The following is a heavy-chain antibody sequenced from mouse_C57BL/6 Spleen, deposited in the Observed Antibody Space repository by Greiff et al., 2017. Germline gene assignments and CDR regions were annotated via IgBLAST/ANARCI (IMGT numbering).Heavy chain of an antibody. CDR3: ARSAPGAMDY. J-gene: IGHJ4*01. V-gene: IGHV1-82*01. CDR2: IYPGDGDT. Sequence: VQLQQSGPELVKPGASVQISCKASGYAFSSSWMNWVKQRPGKGLEWIGRIYPGDGDTNYNGKFKGKATLTADKSSSTAYMQLSSLTSEDSAVYFCARSAPGAMDYWGQGTSVTVSS. CDR1: GYAFSSSW.